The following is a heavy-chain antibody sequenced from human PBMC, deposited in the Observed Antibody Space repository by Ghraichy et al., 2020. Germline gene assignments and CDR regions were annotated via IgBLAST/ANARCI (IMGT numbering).Heavy chain of an antibody. Sequence: GGSLRLSCAASGFTFSSYGMHWVRQAPGKGLEWVAVISYDGSNKYYADSVKGRFTISRDNSKNTLYLQMNSLRAEDTAVYYCAKEHMRQQLVLYFQHWGQGTLVTVSS. J-gene: IGHJ1*01. CDR3: AKEHMRQQLVLYFQH. D-gene: IGHD6-13*01. CDR2: ISYDGSNK. V-gene: IGHV3-30*18. CDR1: GFTFSSYG.